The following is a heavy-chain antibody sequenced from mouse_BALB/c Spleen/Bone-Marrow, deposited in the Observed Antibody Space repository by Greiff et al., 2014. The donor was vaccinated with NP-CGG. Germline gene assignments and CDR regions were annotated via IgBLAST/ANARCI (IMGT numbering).Heavy chain of an antibody. V-gene: IGHV1-9*01. CDR1: GYTSSSFW. J-gene: IGHJ2*01. Sequence: QVQLQQSGAELMKPGASVKISCKATGYTSSSFWIEWVKQRPGHGLEWIGEILPGSDSTNYNEKFKGKATLTADTSSNTAYMQLSSLTSEDSAVYYCARGDSYDVRFDYWGQGTTLTVSS. CDR2: ILPGSDST. D-gene: IGHD2-12*01. CDR3: ARGDSYDVRFDY.